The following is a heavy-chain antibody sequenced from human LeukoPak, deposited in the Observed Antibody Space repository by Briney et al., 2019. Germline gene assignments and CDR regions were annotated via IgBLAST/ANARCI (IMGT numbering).Heavy chain of an antibody. CDR3: ARKEGLAEDAFDI. CDR1: GFTFSSYS. Sequence: GGSLRLSCAASGFTFSSYSMNWVRQAPGKGLEWVSYISSSSSTIYYADSVKGRFTIPRDNAKNSLYLQMNSLRAEDTAVYYCARKEGLAEDAFDIWGQGTMVTVSS. J-gene: IGHJ3*02. CDR2: ISSSSSTI. V-gene: IGHV3-48*01.